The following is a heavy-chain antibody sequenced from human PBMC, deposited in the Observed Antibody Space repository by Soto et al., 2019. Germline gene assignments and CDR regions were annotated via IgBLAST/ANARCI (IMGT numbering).Heavy chain of an antibody. V-gene: IGHV1-8*01. J-gene: IGHJ6*03. Sequence: ASVKVSCKASGYTFTSYDINWVRQATGQGLEWMGWMNPNSGNTGYAQKFQGRVTMTRNTSISTAYMELSSLRSEDTAVYCCARMPYCTNGVCRNYYYYYYMDVWGKGTTVTVSS. CDR1: GYTFTSYD. CDR3: ARMPYCTNGVCRNYYYYYYMDV. D-gene: IGHD2-8*01. CDR2: MNPNSGNT.